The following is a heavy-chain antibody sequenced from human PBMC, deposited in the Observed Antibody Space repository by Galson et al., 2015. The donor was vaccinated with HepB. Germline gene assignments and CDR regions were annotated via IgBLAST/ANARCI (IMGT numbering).Heavy chain of an antibody. CDR3: AHSLYYYGSGVLYYFDY. D-gene: IGHD3-10*01. CDR2: IYWDDDK. Sequence: PALVKPTQTLTLTCTFSGFSLSTSGVGVGWIRQPPGKALEWLALIYWDDDKRYSPSLKSRLTITKDTSKNQVVLTMTNMDPVDTATYYCAHSLYYYGSGVLYYFDYWGQGTLVTVSS. CDR1: GFSLSTSGVG. V-gene: IGHV2-5*02. J-gene: IGHJ4*02.